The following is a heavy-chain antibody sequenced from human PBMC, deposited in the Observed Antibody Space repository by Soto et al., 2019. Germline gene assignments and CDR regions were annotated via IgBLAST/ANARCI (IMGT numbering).Heavy chain of an antibody. V-gene: IGHV3-30-3*01. CDR1: GFTFSSSA. CDR3: ARDKRDLRFLEWSYYFDY. CDR2: ISYDGSNK. Sequence: QVQLMESGGGVVQPGRSLRLSCAASGFTFSSSAMHWVRQAPGKGLEWVAVISYDGSNKYYADSVKGRFTISRDNSKNTLYLQMNSRRAEDTAVYYCARDKRDLRFLEWSYYFDYWGQGTLVTVSS. J-gene: IGHJ4*02. D-gene: IGHD3-3*01.